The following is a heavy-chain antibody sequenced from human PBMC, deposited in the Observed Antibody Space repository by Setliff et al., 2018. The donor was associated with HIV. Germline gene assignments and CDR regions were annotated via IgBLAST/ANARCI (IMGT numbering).Heavy chain of an antibody. CDR3: ARGHLDYNFWDEVLGNWFDP. CDR2: IIPLFGTA. D-gene: IGHD3-3*01. J-gene: IGHJ5*02. Sequence: GASVKVSCKASGDTFSNSLVTWVRQAPGQGLEWMGGIIPLFGTANCAQKFQGRVTMTRNTSIRTAYMELSSLRSEDTAVYYCARGHLDYNFWDEVLGNWFDPWGQGTLVTVSS. V-gene: IGHV1-69*05. CDR1: GDTFSNSL.